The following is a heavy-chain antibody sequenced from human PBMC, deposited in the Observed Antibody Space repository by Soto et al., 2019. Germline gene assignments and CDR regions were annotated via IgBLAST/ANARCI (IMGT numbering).Heavy chain of an antibody. CDR2: IIPIFGTA. J-gene: IGHJ1*01. CDR1: GGTFSSYA. D-gene: IGHD3-22*01. Sequence: QVQLVQSGAEVKKPGSSVKVSCKASGGTFSSYAISWVRQAPGQGLEWMGGIIPIFGTANYAQKFKGRVTITADESTSTAYMELSSLRSEDTAVYYCARGDYYDSSGYYPRYFQHWGQGTLVTVSS. CDR3: ARGDYYDSSGYYPRYFQH. V-gene: IGHV1-69*01.